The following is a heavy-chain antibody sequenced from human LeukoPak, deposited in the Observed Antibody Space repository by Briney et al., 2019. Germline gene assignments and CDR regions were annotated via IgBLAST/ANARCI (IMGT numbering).Heavy chain of an antibody. Sequence: GGSLRLSCAASGFTFSSYEMNGVRQAPGKGLEGFSYISSSGSTIYYADSVKGRFTISRDNAKNSLYLQMNSLRAEDTAVYYCARVGLLGYCSSTSCYAFDIWGQGTMVTVSS. V-gene: IGHV3-48*03. J-gene: IGHJ3*02. CDR3: ARVGLLGYCSSTSCYAFDI. CDR2: ISSSGSTI. D-gene: IGHD2-2*01. CDR1: GFTFSSYE.